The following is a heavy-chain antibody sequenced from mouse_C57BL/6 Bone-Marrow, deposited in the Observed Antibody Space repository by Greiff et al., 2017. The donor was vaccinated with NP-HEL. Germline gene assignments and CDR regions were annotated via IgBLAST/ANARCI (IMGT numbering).Heavy chain of an antibody. V-gene: IGHV1-50*01. J-gene: IGHJ1*03. CDR2: IDPSDSYT. CDR3: AMVTTDWYFDV. D-gene: IGHD2-2*01. CDR1: GYTFTSYW. Sequence: QVQLKQPGAELVKPGASVKLSCKASGYTFTSYWMQWVKQRPGQGLEWIGEIDPSDSYTNYNQKFKGKATLTVDTSSSTAYMQLSSLTSEDSAVYYCAMVTTDWYFDVWGTGTTVTVSS.